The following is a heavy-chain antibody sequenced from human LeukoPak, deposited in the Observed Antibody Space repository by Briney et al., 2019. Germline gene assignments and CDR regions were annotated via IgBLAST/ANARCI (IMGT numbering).Heavy chain of an antibody. CDR3: ARAENYYDSSGYHRPYYYYGMDV. D-gene: IGHD3-22*01. CDR1: GYTFTGYY. CDR2: INPDSGGT. Sequence: ASVKVSCEASGYTFTGYYMHWVRQAPGQGLEWMGGINPDSGGTNYAEKFQGRVTMTRDTSISTAYMELSRLRSDDTAVYYCARAENYYDSSGYHRPYYYYGMDVWGQGTTVTVSS. J-gene: IGHJ6*02. V-gene: IGHV1-2*02.